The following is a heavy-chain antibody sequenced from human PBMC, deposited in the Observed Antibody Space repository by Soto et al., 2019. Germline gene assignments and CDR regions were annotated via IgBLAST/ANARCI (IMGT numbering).Heavy chain of an antibody. Sequence: PSQTLSLTCAISGDSVSTKSAAWNWVRQSPSRGLEWLGRTYYRSRWYYDYPVSVKSRVTISPDTSRNQFSLQLNSVTPEDTAVYYCARDKGHPRSDGLDVWGQGTTVTVSS. J-gene: IGHJ6*02. D-gene: IGHD3-3*01. CDR3: ARDKGHPRSDGLDV. CDR2: TYYRSRWYY. CDR1: GDSVSTKSAA. V-gene: IGHV6-1*01.